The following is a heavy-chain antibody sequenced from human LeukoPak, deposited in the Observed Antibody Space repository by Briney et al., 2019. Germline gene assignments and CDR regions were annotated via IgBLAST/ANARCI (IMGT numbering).Heavy chain of an antibody. D-gene: IGHD3-10*01. CDR3: ARDVGASGSLDY. Sequence: GGSLRLSCAASGFIFTNYWMNWVRQTPGKGLEWVANIKQDGSAEYYVDSVRGRFTISRDNAQNSFYLQTNSLRVEDTAVYYCARDVGASGSLDYWGQGTLVTVSS. CDR2: IKQDGSAE. CDR1: GFIFTNYW. J-gene: IGHJ4*02. V-gene: IGHV3-7*03.